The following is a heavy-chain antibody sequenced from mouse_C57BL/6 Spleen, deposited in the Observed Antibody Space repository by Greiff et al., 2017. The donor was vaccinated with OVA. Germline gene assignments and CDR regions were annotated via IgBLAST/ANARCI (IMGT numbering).Heavy chain of an antibody. V-gene: IGHV1-15*01. Sequence: LVESGAELVRPGASVTLSCKASGYTFTDYEMHWVKQTPVHGLEWIGAIDPETGGTAYNQKFKGKAILTADKSSSTAYMELRSLTSEDSAVYYCTREGGWLLFFDYWGQGTTLTVSS. D-gene: IGHD2-3*01. CDR1: GYTFTDYE. CDR3: TREGGWLLFFDY. J-gene: IGHJ2*01. CDR2: IDPETGGT.